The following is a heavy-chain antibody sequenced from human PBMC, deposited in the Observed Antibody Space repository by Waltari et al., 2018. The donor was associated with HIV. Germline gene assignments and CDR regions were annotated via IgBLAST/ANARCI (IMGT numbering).Heavy chain of an antibody. CDR1: GGSISSSSYY. D-gene: IGHD3-22*01. CDR2: IYYSGST. Sequence: QLQLQESGPGLVKPSETLSLTCTVSGGSISSSSYYWGWIRQPPGKGLEWIGSIYYSGSTYYNQSLKSRVTISVDTSKNQFSLKLSSVTAADTAVYYCGRVYDSSGYYSYYYGMDVWGQGTTVTVSS. J-gene: IGHJ6*02. V-gene: IGHV4-39*01. CDR3: GRVYDSSGYYSYYYGMDV.